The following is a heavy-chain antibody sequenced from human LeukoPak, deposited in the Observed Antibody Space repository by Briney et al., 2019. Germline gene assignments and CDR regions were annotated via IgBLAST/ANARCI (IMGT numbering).Heavy chain of an antibody. CDR2: ISGSGGST. J-gene: IGHJ4*02. D-gene: IGHD6-19*01. Sequence: GGSLRLSCAASGFTFSSYAMSWVRQAPGKGLEWVSAISGSGGSTYYADSVKGRFTISRDNSNKILYLQMHSLRVEDTAVYYCAKGLGGSSGWFYFDYWGQGALVTVSS. CDR3: AKGLGGSSGWFYFDY. CDR1: GFTFSSYA. V-gene: IGHV3-23*01.